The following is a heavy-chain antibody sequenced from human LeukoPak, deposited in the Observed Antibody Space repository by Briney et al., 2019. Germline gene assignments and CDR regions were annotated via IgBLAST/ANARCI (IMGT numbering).Heavy chain of an antibody. J-gene: IGHJ4*02. Sequence: PSETLSLTCAVYGGSFSGYYWSWIRQPPGKGLEWIGEINHSGSTNYNPSLKSRVTISEDTAKNQFSLKLSSVTAADTAVYYCARGLRYYDILTGYYTYYFDYWGQGTLVTVSS. D-gene: IGHD3-9*01. CDR1: GGSFSGYY. CDR2: INHSGST. V-gene: IGHV4-34*01. CDR3: ARGLRYYDILTGYYTYYFDY.